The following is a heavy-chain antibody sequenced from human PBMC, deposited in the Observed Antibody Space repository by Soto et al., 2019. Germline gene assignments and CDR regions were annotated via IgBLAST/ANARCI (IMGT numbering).Heavy chain of an antibody. CDR1: GGSISSGGYS. Sequence: SETLSLTCAVSGGSISSGGYSWSWIRQPPGKGLEWIGYIYHSGCTYYYPSLKSRVTISVDRSKNQFSLKLSSVTAADTAVYYCARVPSPWGQGTLVTVSS. J-gene: IGHJ5*02. V-gene: IGHV4-30-2*01. CDR2: IYHSGCT. CDR3: ARVPSP.